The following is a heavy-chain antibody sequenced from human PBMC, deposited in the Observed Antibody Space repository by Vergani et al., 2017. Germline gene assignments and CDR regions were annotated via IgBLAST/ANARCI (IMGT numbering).Heavy chain of an antibody. CDR2: ISGSGGST. V-gene: IGHV3-23*01. Sequence: EVQLLESGGGLVQPGGSLRLSCAASGFTFSSYAMSWVRQAPGKGLEWVSAISGSGGSTYYAESVKGRFTISRDNSKNTLYLQMNSLRAEDTAVYYCAKCPLIVSLSSWFDPWGQGTLVTVSS. J-gene: IGHJ5*02. CDR3: AKCPLIVSLSSWFDP. CDR1: GFTFSSYA. D-gene: IGHD2-21*01.